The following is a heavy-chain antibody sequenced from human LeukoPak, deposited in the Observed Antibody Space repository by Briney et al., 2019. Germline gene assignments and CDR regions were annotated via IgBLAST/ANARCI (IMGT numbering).Heavy chain of an antibody. D-gene: IGHD6-13*01. V-gene: IGHV6-1*01. CDR2: TYYRSKWYN. J-gene: IGHJ5*02. Sequence: SQTLPLTCAIPGDSVSSNSAAWNWIRQSPSRGLEWLGRTYYRSKWYNDYAVSVKSRITINPDTSKNQFSLQLNSVTPEDTAVYYCARVVAAAAINWFDPWGQGTLVTVSS. CDR3: ARVVAAAAINWFDP. CDR1: GDSVSSNSAA.